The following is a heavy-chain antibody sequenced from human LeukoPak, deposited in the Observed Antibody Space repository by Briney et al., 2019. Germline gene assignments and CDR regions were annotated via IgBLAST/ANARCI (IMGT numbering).Heavy chain of an antibody. CDR3: ARPSRPYYYDNL. J-gene: IGHJ4*02. D-gene: IGHD3-22*01. CDR1: GGTFSSYA. Sequence: GASVEVSCKASGGTFSSYAISWVRQAPGQGLEWMGRIIPILGIANYAQKFQGRVTITADKSTSTAYMELSSLRPEDTAVYYCARPSRPYYYDNLWGQGTLVTVSS. CDR2: IIPILGIA. V-gene: IGHV1-69*04.